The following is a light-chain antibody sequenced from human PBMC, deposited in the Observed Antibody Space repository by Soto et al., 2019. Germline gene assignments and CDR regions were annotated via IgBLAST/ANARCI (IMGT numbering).Light chain of an antibody. CDR1: SSDVGGYNY. CDR2: DVS. V-gene: IGLV2-11*01. CDR3: CSHAASYTYV. Sequence: QSVLTQPRSLSGSPGQSVTISCTGTSSDVGGYNYVSWYQQRPGKAPKLMIYDVSRRPSGVPGRFSGSKSGNTASLTISGLQAEDEAEYLFCSHAASYTYVFGPGTKVTVL. J-gene: IGLJ1*01.